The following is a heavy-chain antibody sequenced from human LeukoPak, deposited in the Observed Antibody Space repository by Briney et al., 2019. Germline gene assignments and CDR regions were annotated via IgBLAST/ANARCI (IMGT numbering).Heavy chain of an antibody. CDR2: ISYDGSNK. CDR3: AKDLQGAAGV. V-gene: IGHV3-30-3*01. Sequence: GGSLRLSCAASGFTFSSYAMHWVRQAPGKGLEWVAVISYDGSNKYYADSVKGRFTISRDNSKNTLYLQMNSLRAEDTAVYYCAKDLQGAAGVWGKGTTVTVSS. D-gene: IGHD6-25*01. J-gene: IGHJ6*04. CDR1: GFTFSSYA.